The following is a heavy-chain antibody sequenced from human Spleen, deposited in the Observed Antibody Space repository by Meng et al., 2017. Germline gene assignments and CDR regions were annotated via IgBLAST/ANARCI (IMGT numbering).Heavy chain of an antibody. V-gene: IGHV4-4*02. D-gene: IGHD2-21*01. Sequence: QVPLQGAGPGLVKPSGTLSLTCVVSGGSISSSNWWSWVRQPPGKGLQWIGEIYQSGSTSSYNLSLRSRVTMSLDTSRNQISLMLTSVTAADTAVYYCARNGAYCLDSWGQGTLVTVSS. CDR1: GGSISSSNW. CDR2: IYQSGST. CDR3: ARNGAYCLDS. J-gene: IGHJ4*02.